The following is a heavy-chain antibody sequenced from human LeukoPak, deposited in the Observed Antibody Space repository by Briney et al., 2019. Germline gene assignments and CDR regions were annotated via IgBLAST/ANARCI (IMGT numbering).Heavy chain of an antibody. CDR2: IYYSGST. D-gene: IGHD2-8*01. CDR3: ARIINGAFDI. CDR1: GDSVSSGSYY. J-gene: IGHJ3*02. V-gene: IGHV4-61*01. Sequence: PSETLSLTCTVSGDSVSSGSYYWSWIRQPPGKGLELIGYIYYSGSTKYNPSLQSRVTISLDTSKNQFSLRLSSVTAADTAVYYCARIINGAFDIWGQGTMVTVSS.